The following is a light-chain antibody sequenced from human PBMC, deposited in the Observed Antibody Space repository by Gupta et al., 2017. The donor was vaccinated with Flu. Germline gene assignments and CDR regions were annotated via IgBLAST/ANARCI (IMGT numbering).Light chain of an antibody. V-gene: IGKV1-5*03. CDR2: KGS. J-gene: IGKJ4*01. CDR1: QSISGW. CDR3: QQYDSYPIT. Sequence: DIQLTQSPSTLSASVGDRVTITCRASQSISGWLAWYRQEPGKAPKLLIHKGSSLESGGPSKFSGSGSGTEFTLTISSLQPDDFATYFCQQYDSYPITFGRGTKVEIK.